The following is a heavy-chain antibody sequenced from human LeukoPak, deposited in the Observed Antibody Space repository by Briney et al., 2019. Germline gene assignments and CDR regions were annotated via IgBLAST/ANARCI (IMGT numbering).Heavy chain of an antibody. V-gene: IGHV3-7*01. Sequence: GGSLRLSCTASQFTLKSYWMRWVRQAPGKGLEGVANINQDGGEKYYVDSVTGRFTISRDNAKNSLYLQMNSLRAEDTAVYFCARDQPLTVSSWGYFYYYLDVWGRGTTVTVSS. J-gene: IGHJ6*03. CDR1: QFTLKSYW. D-gene: IGHD4-17*01. CDR3: ARDQPLTVSSWGYFYYYLDV. CDR2: INQDGGEK.